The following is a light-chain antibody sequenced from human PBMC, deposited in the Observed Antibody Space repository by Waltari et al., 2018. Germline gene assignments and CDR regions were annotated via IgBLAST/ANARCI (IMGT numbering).Light chain of an antibody. J-gene: IGKJ1*01. CDR1: QDISDN. V-gene: IGKV1-17*03. CDR3: LHYTDYPWT. Sequence: DIQMTQSPSAMSAFVVDRVTITCRASQDISDNLAWFQQTPGKDPKRLIYSASSLQSGVPSRFSGSGSGTQFTLTISTLQPEDSATYYCLHYTDYPWTFGQGTKVEIK. CDR2: SAS.